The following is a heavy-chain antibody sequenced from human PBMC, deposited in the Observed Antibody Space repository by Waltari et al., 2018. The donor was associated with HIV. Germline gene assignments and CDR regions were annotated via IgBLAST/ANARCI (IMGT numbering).Heavy chain of an antibody. CDR3: ARDRWEAGWFDP. CDR1: GGSISSYS. V-gene: IGHV4-59*01. CDR2: IYYSGST. D-gene: IGHD1-26*01. J-gene: IGHJ5*02. Sequence: QVQLQESGPGLVKPSETLSLTCTASGGSISSYSWSWIRQPPGKGLEWIGYIYYSGSTNYNPSLKSRVTISVDTSKNQFSLKLRSVTAADTAVYYCARDRWEAGWFDPWGQGTLVSVSS.